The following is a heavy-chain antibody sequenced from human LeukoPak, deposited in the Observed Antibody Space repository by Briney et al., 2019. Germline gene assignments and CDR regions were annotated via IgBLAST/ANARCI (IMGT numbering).Heavy chain of an antibody. V-gene: IGHV1-2*02. CDR3: AIQAVAGVPYYYYYMDV. J-gene: IGHJ6*03. Sequence: ASVKVSCKASGYTFTGYYMHWVRQAPGQGLEWMGWINPNSGGTNYAQKFQGRVTMTRDTSISTAYMELSRLRSDDTAVYYCAIQAVAGVPYYYYYMDVWGKGTTVTVSS. CDR2: INPNSGGT. D-gene: IGHD6-19*01. CDR1: GYTFTGYY.